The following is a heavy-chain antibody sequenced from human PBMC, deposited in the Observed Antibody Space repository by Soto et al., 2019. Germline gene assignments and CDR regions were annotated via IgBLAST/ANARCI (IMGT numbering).Heavy chain of an antibody. CDR2: ISGSGGST. D-gene: IGHD6-13*01. V-gene: IGHV3-23*01. Sequence: EVQLLESGGGLVQPGGSLRLSCAASGFTFSSYAMSWVRQAPGKGLEGVSAISGSGGSTYYADSGKGRYTISRDNSKNTLYLQMNSLRAEATAVYYCAKENGYSSSWFEFDYWGQGTLVTVSS. CDR1: GFTFSSYA. J-gene: IGHJ4*02. CDR3: AKENGYSSSWFEFDY.